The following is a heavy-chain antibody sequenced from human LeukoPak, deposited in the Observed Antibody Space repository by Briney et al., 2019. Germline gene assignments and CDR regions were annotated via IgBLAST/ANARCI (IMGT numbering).Heavy chain of an antibody. CDR2: INPSGGTT. V-gene: IGHV1-46*01. CDR3: ARDLGVTGSDY. CDR1: GYTFTSYY. Sequence: ASVKVSCKASGYTFTSYYMHWVRQAPGQGLQWMRIINPSGGTTTYAQKFQGRVTMTRDTSTSTVYMELTSLRSEDTAVYYCARDLGVTGSDYWGQGTLVTVSS. J-gene: IGHJ4*02. D-gene: IGHD3-9*01.